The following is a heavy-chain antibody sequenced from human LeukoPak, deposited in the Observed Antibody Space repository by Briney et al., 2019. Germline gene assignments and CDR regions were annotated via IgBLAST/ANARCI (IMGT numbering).Heavy chain of an antibody. CDR2: IRYDGSNK. CDR3: AKDYQDYYDSSGYFDY. Sequence: GGSLRLSCAASGFTFSSYAMHWVRQAPGKGLEWVAFIRYDGSNKYYADSVKGRFTISRDNSKNTLYLQMNSLRAEDTAVYYCAKDYQDYYDSSGYFDYWGQGTLVTVSS. D-gene: IGHD3-22*01. CDR1: GFTFSSYA. V-gene: IGHV3-30*02. J-gene: IGHJ4*02.